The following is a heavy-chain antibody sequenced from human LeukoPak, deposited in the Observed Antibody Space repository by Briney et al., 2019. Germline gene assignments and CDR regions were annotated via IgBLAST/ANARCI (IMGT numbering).Heavy chain of an antibody. D-gene: IGHD6-19*01. CDR1: GHPIGRNY. J-gene: IGHJ4*02. Sequence: SDTLSLTCTVSGHPIGRNYWSWLRQPPGKGLEYLGYIYYTGATNYNPCLKSRVTISVDTSKNKFSLRLSSVTAADTAVYFCAKYGNSGWVIDYWGQGTLVTVSS. V-gene: IGHV4-59*08. CDR2: IYYTGAT. CDR3: AKYGNSGWVIDY.